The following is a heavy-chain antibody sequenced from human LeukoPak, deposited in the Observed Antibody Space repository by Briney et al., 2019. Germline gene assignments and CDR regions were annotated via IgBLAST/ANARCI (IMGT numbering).Heavy chain of an antibody. CDR2: IKQDGSEK. CDR3: ARGLAAAGLTYYFDY. J-gene: IGHJ4*02. Sequence: GGSLRLSCAASGFTFSSYWMSWVRQAPGKGLEWVANIKQDGSEKYYVDSVKGRFTISRDNAKNSLYLQMNSLRAEDTAVYYCARGLAAAGLTYYFDYWGQGTLVTVSS. CDR1: GFTFSSYW. D-gene: IGHD6-13*01. V-gene: IGHV3-7*01.